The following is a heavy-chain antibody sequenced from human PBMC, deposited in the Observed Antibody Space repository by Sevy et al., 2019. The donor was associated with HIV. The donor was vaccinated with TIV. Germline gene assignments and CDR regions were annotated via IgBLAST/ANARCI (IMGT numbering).Heavy chain of an antibody. CDR2: IKQDGSEK. V-gene: IGHV3-7*01. CDR1: GFSFSWYW. J-gene: IGHJ4*02. CDR3: VRAIAADGSF. D-gene: IGHD6-13*01. Sequence: GGSLRLSCAASGFSFSWYWMSWVRQTPEKGLEWVANIKQDGSEKNYVDSVKGRFTISRDNAKNSVYLQMNSLRAEDTALYYCVRAIAADGSFWGQGTLVTVSS.